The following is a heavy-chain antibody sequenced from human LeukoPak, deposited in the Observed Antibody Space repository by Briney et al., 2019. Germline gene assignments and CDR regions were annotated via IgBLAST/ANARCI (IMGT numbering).Heavy chain of an antibody. Sequence: GGSLRLSCAASGFTFSSYAMSWVRQAPGKWLEWVSAISGSGGSTYYADSVKGRFTISRDDSKNTLYLQMNSLRAEDTAVYYCAKDLKEGAVAGTLDYWGQGTLVTVSS. CDR3: AKDLKEGAVAGTLDY. CDR2: ISGSGGST. D-gene: IGHD6-19*01. V-gene: IGHV3-23*01. J-gene: IGHJ4*02. CDR1: GFTFSSYA.